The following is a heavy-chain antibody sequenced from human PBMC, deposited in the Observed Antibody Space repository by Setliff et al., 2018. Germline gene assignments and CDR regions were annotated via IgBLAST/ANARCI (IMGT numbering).Heavy chain of an antibody. CDR1: GFTFSSYW. Sequence: PGGSLRLSCAASGFTFSSYWMTWVRQAPGKGLEWVAHINQDGGEKFYVDSVKGQFTISRDNAKNSLYLQMNSLRGEDTAVYYCARGHYGLDVWGQGTTVTVSS. J-gene: IGHJ6*02. CDR2: INQDGGEK. CDR3: ARGHYGLDV. V-gene: IGHV3-7*01.